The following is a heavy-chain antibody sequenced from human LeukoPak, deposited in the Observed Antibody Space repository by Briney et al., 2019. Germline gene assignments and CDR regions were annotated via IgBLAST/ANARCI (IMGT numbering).Heavy chain of an antibody. CDR3: AKSKDIVVVPAAMGY. Sequence: SGGSLRLSCAASGFTFSSYGMHWVRQAPGKGLEWVAFIRYDGSNKYYADSVKGRFTISRDNSKNTLYLQMNSLRAEDTAVYYCAKSKDIVVVPAAMGYWGQGTLVTVSS. V-gene: IGHV3-30*02. J-gene: IGHJ4*02. D-gene: IGHD2-2*01. CDR2: IRYDGSNK. CDR1: GFTFSSYG.